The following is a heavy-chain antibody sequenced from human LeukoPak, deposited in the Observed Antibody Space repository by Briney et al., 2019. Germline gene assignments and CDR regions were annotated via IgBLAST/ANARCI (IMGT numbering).Heavy chain of an antibody. CDR1: GYTLTELS. J-gene: IGHJ6*03. D-gene: IGHD6-13*01. Sequence: ASVKVSCKVSGYTLTELSMHWVRQAPGKGLEWMGGFDPEDGETIYAQKFQGRVTMTEDTSTDTAYMELSSLRSEDTAVYYCARGGPYSSSWRPVNYYCYYYMDVWGKGTTVTVSS. CDR3: ARGGPYSSSWRPVNYYCYYYMDV. V-gene: IGHV1-24*01. CDR2: FDPEDGET.